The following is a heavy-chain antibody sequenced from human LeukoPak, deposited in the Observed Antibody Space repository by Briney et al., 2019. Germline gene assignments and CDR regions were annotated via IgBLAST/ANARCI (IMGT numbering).Heavy chain of an antibody. Sequence: GGSLRLSCAASGFTFRSYGMHWVRQAPGKGLEWVAGIWYDGSNKYYTDSVKGRFTISRDNSKNTLYLQMNSLRAEDTSLYYCAKDQRSTGYYHDYWGQGTLVTVSS. D-gene: IGHD3-22*01. CDR3: AKDQRSTGYYHDY. CDR2: IWYDGSNK. CDR1: GFTFRSYG. J-gene: IGHJ4*02. V-gene: IGHV3-33*06.